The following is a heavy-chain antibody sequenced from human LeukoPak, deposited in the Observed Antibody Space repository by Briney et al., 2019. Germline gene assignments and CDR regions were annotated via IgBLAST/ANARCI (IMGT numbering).Heavy chain of an antibody. Sequence: SETLSLTCAVYGGSFSGYYWSWTRQPPGKGLEWIGEINHSGSTNYNPSLKSRVTISVDTSKNQFSLKLSSVTAADTAVYYCARGRDIVVVPAAPFDYWGQGTLDTVSS. J-gene: IGHJ4*02. CDR1: GGSFSGYY. CDR2: INHSGST. D-gene: IGHD2-2*01. V-gene: IGHV4-34*01. CDR3: ARGRDIVVVPAAPFDY.